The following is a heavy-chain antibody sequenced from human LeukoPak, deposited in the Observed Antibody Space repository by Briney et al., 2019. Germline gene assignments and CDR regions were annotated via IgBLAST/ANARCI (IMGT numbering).Heavy chain of an antibody. Sequence: GASVKVSCKASGYTFTSYGISWVRQAPGQGLEWMGWISAYNGNTNYAQKLQGRVTMTRDTSTSTVYMELSSLRSEDTAVYYCARAARYCSGGSCYGYFDYWGQGTLVTVSS. CDR1: GYTFTSYG. CDR2: ISAYNGNT. D-gene: IGHD2-15*01. CDR3: ARAARYCSGGSCYGYFDY. J-gene: IGHJ4*02. V-gene: IGHV1-18*01.